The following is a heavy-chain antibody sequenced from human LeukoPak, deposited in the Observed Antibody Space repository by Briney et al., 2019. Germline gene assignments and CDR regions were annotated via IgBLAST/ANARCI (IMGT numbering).Heavy chain of an antibody. CDR2: IQYHGSNK. CDR1: GFTFSSYE. V-gene: IGHV3-30*02. J-gene: IGHJ3*02. Sequence: GGSLRLSCAASGFTFSSYEMNWVRQAPGKGLEWVAFIQYHGSNKYYADSVKGRFTISRDNSRNTLYLRMNSLRAEDTAVYYCAKKWSGDYDSSGVNDAFDIWGQGTMVTVSS. CDR3: AKKWSGDYDSSGVNDAFDI. D-gene: IGHD3-22*01.